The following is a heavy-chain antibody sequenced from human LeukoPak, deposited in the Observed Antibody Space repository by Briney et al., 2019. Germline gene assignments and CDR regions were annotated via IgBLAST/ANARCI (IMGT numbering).Heavy chain of an antibody. D-gene: IGHD3-10*01. J-gene: IGHJ4*02. Sequence: KPSETLSLTCTVSGGSISSGGYYWSWIRQHPGKGLEWIGYIYYSGSTYYNPSLKSRVTISVDTSKNQFSLKLSSVTAADTAVYYCASRRSLLWFGEFPFDYWGQGTLVTVSS. V-gene: IGHV4-31*03. CDR2: IYYSGST. CDR1: GGSISSGGYY. CDR3: ASRRSLLWFGEFPFDY.